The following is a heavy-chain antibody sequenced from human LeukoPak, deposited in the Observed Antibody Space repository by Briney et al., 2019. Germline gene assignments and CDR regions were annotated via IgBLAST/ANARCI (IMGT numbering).Heavy chain of an antibody. CDR3: ARGSKWELPRGYFDY. V-gene: IGHV4-30-2*01. D-gene: IGHD1-26*01. CDR1: GGSISSGGYY. J-gene: IGHJ4*02. Sequence: PSQTLSLTCTVSGGSISSGGYYWSWIRQPPGKGLEWIGYIYHSGSTYYNPSLKSRVTISVDRSKNQFSLKLSSVTAADTAVYYCARGSKWELPRGYFDYWGQGTLVTVSS. CDR2: IYHSGST.